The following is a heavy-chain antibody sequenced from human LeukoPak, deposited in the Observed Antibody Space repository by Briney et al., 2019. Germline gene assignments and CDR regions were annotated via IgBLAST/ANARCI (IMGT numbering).Heavy chain of an antibody. CDR3: ARVGDILTCYYDC. V-gene: IGHV3-30*04. D-gene: IGHD3-9*01. Sequence: PGGSLRLSCAASGFTFSTYAMHWVRQAPGKGLEWVAVISYDGSNKYYADSVKGRFTISRDNSKNTLYLQMNSLRAEDTAVYYCARVGDILTCYYDCWGQGTLVTVSS. CDR1: GFTFSTYA. CDR2: ISYDGSNK. J-gene: IGHJ4*02.